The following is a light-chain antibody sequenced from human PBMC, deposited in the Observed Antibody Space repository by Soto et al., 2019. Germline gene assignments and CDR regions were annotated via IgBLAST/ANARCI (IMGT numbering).Light chain of an antibody. CDR2: KAS. CDR1: QTISSW. V-gene: IGKV1-5*03. CDR3: LQERGYPRT. J-gene: IGKJ1*01. Sequence: DIQMTQSPSTLSGSVGDRVTMTCRASQTISSWLAWYQQKPGKAPKLLIYKASTLKSGVPSRFSGSGSGTEFTLTISSLQPDDFATYYCLQERGYPRTFGQGTKVDI.